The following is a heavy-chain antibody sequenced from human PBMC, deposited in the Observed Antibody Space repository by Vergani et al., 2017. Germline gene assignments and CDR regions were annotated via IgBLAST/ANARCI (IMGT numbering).Heavy chain of an antibody. CDR3: ARVAWELLGGFDY. V-gene: IGHV4-34*01. CDR2: INHSGST. J-gene: IGHJ4*02. Sequence: QVQLQQWGAGLLKPSETLSLTCAVYGGSFSGYYWSWIRQPPGKGLEWIGEINHSGSTNYNPSLKSRVTISVDTSKNQFSLKLSSVTAADTAVYYGARVAWELLGGFDYWGQGTLVTVSS. CDR1: GGSFSGYY. D-gene: IGHD1-26*01.